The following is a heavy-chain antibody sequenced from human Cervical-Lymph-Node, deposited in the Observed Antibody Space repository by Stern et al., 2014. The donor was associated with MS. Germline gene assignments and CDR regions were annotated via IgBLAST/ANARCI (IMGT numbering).Heavy chain of an antibody. D-gene: IGHD2-8*01. CDR3: AGSGLMAPYGDY. V-gene: IGHV1-46*01. J-gene: IGHJ4*02. CDR1: GYTFTNYY. CDR2: INPSSGST. Sequence: VQLVQSGAEVKKPGASVKVSCKTSGYTFTNYYMHWVRQAPGQGLDWMGLINPSSGSTAYAQKFQGRVIMTGDTSTITIYMELSSLRSDDTAVYYCAGSGLMAPYGDYWGQGTLVTVSS.